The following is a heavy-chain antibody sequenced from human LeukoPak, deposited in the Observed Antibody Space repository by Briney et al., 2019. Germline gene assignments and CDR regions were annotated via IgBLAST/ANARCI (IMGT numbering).Heavy chain of an antibody. Sequence: PSETLSLTCAGSGGSISSSNWWTWVRQPPGKGLEWIGEIYHSGSTNYNPSLKSRVTISVDKSKNQFSLKLSSVTAADTAVYYCARVVHDNTGYHPDYFDYWGHGTLVTVSS. CDR3: ARVVHDNTGYHPDYFDY. CDR1: GGSISSSNW. V-gene: IGHV4-4*02. J-gene: IGHJ4*01. D-gene: IGHD3-22*01. CDR2: IYHSGST.